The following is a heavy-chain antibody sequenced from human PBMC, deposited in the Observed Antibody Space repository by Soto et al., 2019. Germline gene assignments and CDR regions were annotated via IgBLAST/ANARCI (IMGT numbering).Heavy chain of an antibody. D-gene: IGHD3-10*01. J-gene: IGHJ5*02. CDR2: IYYSGST. V-gene: IGHV4-39*01. Sequence: SETLSLTCTVSGGSISSSSYYWGWIRQPPGKGLEWIGSIYYSGSTYYNPSLKSRVTISVDTSKNQFSLKLSSVTAADTAVYYCARPNYYGSGSYSWFDPWGQGTLVTVSS. CDR1: GGSISSSSYY. CDR3: ARPNYYGSGSYSWFDP.